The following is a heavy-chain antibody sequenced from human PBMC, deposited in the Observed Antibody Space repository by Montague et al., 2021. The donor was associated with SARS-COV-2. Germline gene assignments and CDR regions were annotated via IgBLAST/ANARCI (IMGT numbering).Heavy chain of an antibody. CDR3: AATSGDIVVVVAAYYGMDV. CDR2: ISSSGSTI. CDR1: GFTFSSYE. J-gene: IGHJ6*02. D-gene: IGHD2-15*01. V-gene: IGHV3-48*03. Sequence: RLSCAASGFTFSSYEMNWVRQAPGKGLEWVSYISSSGSTIYYADSVKGRFTISRDNAKNSLYLQMNSLRAEDTAVYYCAATSGDIVVVVAAYYGMDVWGQGTTVTVSS.